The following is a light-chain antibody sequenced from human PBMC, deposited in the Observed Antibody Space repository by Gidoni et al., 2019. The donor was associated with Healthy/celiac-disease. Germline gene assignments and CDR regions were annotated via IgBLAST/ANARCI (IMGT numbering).Light chain of an antibody. CDR1: QSVSSY. V-gene: IGKV3-11*01. CDR3: QQRSNWPPVIT. CDR2: DAS. J-gene: IGKJ5*01. Sequence: EIVLTQSPATLSLYPGERATLSCRASQSVSSYLAWYQQKPGQAPRLLIYDASNRATGIPARFSGSGSVTDFTLTISSLEPEDFAVYYCQQRSNWPPVITFGQGTRLEIK.